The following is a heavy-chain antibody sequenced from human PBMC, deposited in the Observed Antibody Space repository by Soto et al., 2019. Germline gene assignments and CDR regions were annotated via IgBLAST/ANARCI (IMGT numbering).Heavy chain of an antibody. CDR3: ARGHIVGASSRSGY. CDR1: GYTFTSYD. J-gene: IGHJ4*02. D-gene: IGHD1-26*01. V-gene: IGHV1-8*01. CDR2: MNPNSGNT. Sequence: QVQLLQSGAEVKKPGASVKVSCKASGYTFTSYDINWVRQATGQGLEWMGWMNPNSGNTGYARKFQGRVTMTRNTXXTTAYMELSRLRAEDTAVYDCARGHIVGASSRSGYWGQGTLVTVSS.